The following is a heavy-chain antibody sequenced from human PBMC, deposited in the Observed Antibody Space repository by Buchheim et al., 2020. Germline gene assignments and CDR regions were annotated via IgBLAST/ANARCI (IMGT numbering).Heavy chain of an antibody. CDR1: GGSISSSSYY. CDR2: IHYSGSP. CDR3: ARQGIAAAGLIDY. D-gene: IGHD6-13*01. J-gene: IGHJ4*02. V-gene: IGHV4-39*01. Sequence: QLQLQESGPGLVKPSETLSLTCTVSGGSISSSSYYWGWIRQPPGKGLEWIGRIHYSGSPYYNPSLKSRVTISVDTSKHPFSLKLSSVTAADTAVYYCARQGIAAAGLIDYWGQGTL.